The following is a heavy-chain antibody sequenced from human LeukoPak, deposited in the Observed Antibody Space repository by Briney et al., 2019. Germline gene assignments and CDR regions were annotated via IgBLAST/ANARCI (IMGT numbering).Heavy chain of an antibody. CDR3: ARGPHQQWPPMQY. J-gene: IGHJ4*02. CDR2: INDSGSP. Sequence: SETLSLTCAFYGGSFSGYHWSWIRQPPGKGLGWIGEINDSGSPIYNPSLKNRVTISVDMSKNQFSVNLTSVTAADTGVYYCARGPHQQWPPMQYWGQGSLVTVSS. CDR1: GGSFSGYH. D-gene: IGHD6-19*01. V-gene: IGHV4-34*01.